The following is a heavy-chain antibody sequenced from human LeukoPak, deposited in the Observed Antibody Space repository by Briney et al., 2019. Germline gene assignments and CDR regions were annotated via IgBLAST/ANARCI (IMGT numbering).Heavy chain of an antibody. Sequence: PGRSLRLSCAASGFTFSSYGMQWVRQAPGKGLEWVAVIWYDGSNKYYADSVKGRFTISRDNSKNTLYLQMNSLRAEDTAVDYCAKDRRIAAAGPVGYWGQGTLVTVSS. J-gene: IGHJ4*02. CDR2: IWYDGSNK. CDR1: GFTFSSYG. V-gene: IGHV3-33*06. CDR3: AKDRRIAAAGPVGY. D-gene: IGHD6-13*01.